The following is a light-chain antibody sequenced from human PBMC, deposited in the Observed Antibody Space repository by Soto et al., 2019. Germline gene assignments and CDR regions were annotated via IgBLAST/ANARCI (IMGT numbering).Light chain of an antibody. CDR2: AAS. V-gene: IGKV1-8*01. CDR1: QGISSY. J-gene: IGKJ1*01. Sequence: AIRMTQSPSSFSASTGDRVTITCRASQGISSYLAWYQQKPGKAPKLLIYAASTLQSGVPSRFSGSGSGTDFTLTISCLQCEDFATYYCQQYYSYPRTFGQGNKVEIK. CDR3: QQYYSYPRT.